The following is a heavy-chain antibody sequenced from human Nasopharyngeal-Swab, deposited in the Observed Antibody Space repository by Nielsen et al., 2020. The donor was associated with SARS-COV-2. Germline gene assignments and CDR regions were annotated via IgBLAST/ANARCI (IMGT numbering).Heavy chain of an antibody. CDR2: IIPIFGTA. CDR3: ARDGDRRERWLQFLDY. V-gene: IGHV1-69*13. D-gene: IGHD5-24*01. CDR1: GGTFSSYA. J-gene: IGHJ4*02. Sequence: SVKVSCKASGGTFSSYAINWVRQAPGQGLEWMGGIIPIFGTANYAQKFQGRVTITADESTSTAYMELSSLRSEDTAVYYCARDGDRRERWLQFLDYWGQGTLVTVSS.